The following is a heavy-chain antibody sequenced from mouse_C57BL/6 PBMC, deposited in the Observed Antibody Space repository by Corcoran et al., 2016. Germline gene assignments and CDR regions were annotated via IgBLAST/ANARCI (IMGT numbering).Heavy chain of an antibody. J-gene: IGHJ4*01. CDR1: GYTFTSYG. Sequence: QVQLQQSGAELARPGASVKLSCKASGYTFTSYGISWVKQRTGQGLEWIGEIYPRSGNTYYNEKFKGKATLTADKSSSTAYMELRSLTSEDSAVYFCARSAYGSSYGYAMDYWGQGTSVTVSS. D-gene: IGHD1-1*01. V-gene: IGHV1-81*01. CDR2: IYPRSGNT. CDR3: ARSAYGSSYGYAMDY.